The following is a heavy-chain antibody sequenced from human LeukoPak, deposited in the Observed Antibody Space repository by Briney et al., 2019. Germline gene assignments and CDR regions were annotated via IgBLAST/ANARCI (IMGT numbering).Heavy chain of an antibody. CDR1: GGSISSYY. J-gene: IGHJ4*02. Sequence: SSETLSLTCTVSGGSISSYYWSWIRQPPGKGLEWIGYICYSGSTNYNPSLKSRVTISVDTSKNQFSLKLSSVTAADTAVYYCARGYYGSGPGDYWGQGTLVTVSS. V-gene: IGHV4-59*01. CDR2: ICYSGST. D-gene: IGHD3-10*01. CDR3: ARGYYGSGPGDY.